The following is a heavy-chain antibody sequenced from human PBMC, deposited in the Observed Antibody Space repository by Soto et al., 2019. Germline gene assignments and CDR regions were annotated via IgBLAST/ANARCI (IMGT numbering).Heavy chain of an antibody. D-gene: IGHD2-2*01. CDR2: ISYSGSS. CDR3: ARATPAGSADF. V-gene: IGHV4-31*03. J-gene: IGHJ4*02. Sequence: SETLSLTCTVSGGSNIRDGYYLSWIRQHPGKGLEWIAYISYSGSSYSNPSLKSRVTISADTSKNQFSLRLTSVTAADTAVYFCARATPAGSADFWGQGTLVTVSS. CDR1: GGSNIRDGYY.